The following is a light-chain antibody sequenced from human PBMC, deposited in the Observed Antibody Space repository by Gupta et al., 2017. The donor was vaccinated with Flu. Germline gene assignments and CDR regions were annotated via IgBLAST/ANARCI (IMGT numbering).Light chain of an antibody. V-gene: IGKV3-11*01. CDR2: DAS. J-gene: IGKJ4*01. CDR1: QSIGIF. CDR3: LARDNGPPVVT. Sequence: ETVLTQSPATLSLSPGESATLSCRASQSIGIFLAWYQQRAGQSPRLLISDASNRAAGIPARFSGSGFGTDFTLTISSLELEDFALYYCLARDNGPPVVTFGGGTKVEIK.